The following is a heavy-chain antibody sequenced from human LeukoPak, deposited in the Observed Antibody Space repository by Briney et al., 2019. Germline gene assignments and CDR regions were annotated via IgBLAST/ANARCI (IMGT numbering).Heavy chain of an antibody. CDR1: GFTFSSDW. D-gene: IGHD1-26*01. CDR2: INSDGSST. V-gene: IGHV3-74*01. J-gene: IGHJ4*02. CDR3: ARALGSPLDY. Sequence: GGSLRLSCAASGFTFSSDWMHWVRHAPGKGLVWVSRINSDGSSTAYADSVKGRFTISRDNAKNTLYLQMSSLRAEDTAVYYCARALGSPLDYWGQGTLVTVSS.